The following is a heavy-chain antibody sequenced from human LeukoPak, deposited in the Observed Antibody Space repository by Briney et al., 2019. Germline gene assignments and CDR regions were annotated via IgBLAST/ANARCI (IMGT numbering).Heavy chain of an antibody. Sequence: SETLSLTCTVSGCSITSYYWSWIRQPPGKGLEWIGYIYYSGSTNYNPSLKSRVTISVDTSKTQSSLKLSSVTGADKAVSYCARDGAAAGEYFQQWGQGTLVTVSS. CDR2: IYYSGST. D-gene: IGHD6-13*01. J-gene: IGHJ1*01. CDR1: GCSITSYY. V-gene: IGHV4-59*01. CDR3: ARDGAAAGEYFQQ.